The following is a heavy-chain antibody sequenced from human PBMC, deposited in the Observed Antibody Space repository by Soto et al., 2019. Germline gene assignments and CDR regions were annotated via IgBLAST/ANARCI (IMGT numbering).Heavy chain of an antibody. CDR3: AKGDGFWTDLDC. J-gene: IGHJ4*02. CDR1: GFTFSTYA. CDR2: ISASGGTI. D-gene: IGHD3-3*01. V-gene: IGHV3-23*01. Sequence: EVQLLESGGGLVQPGGSLRLSCAASGFTFSTYAMSWVRQAPGKGLEWVSSISASGGTIYYADSVKGRFTISRDNSKNTLYLQMSSLRADDTAVYFCAKGDGFWTDLDCWGQGTLVTVSS.